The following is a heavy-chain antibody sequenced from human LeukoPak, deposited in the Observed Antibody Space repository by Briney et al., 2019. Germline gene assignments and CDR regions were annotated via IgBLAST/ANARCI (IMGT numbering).Heavy chain of an antibody. CDR1: GGSFSGYY. V-gene: IGHV4-34*01. Sequence: SETLSLTCAVYGGSFSGYYWSWIRQPPGEGLEWIGEINHSGSTNYNPSLKSRVTISVDTSKNQFSLKLSSVTAADTAVYYCARVQNYDYVWGSYRPNWFDPWGQGTLVTVSS. J-gene: IGHJ5*02. D-gene: IGHD3-16*02. CDR2: INHSGST. CDR3: ARVQNYDYVWGSYRPNWFDP.